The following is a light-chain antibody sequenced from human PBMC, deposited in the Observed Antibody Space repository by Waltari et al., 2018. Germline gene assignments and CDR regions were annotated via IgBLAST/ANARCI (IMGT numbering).Light chain of an antibody. CDR1: QSISSY. CDR2: DAS. J-gene: IGKJ3*01. CDR3: QQRSKSFT. Sequence: EIVLKQSPATLSLSPGDRATLSCRATQSISSYLALYQQKPGQAPRLLIYDASTRAAGIPARFSGSGSVTDFTLTISSLEPEDFAIYYCQQRSKSFTFGPGTKVDMK. V-gene: IGKV3-11*01.